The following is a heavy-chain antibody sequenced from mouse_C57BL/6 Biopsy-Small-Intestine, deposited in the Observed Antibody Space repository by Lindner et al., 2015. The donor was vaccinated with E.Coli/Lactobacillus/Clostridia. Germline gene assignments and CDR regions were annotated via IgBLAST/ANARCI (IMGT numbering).Heavy chain of an antibody. V-gene: IGHV9-3*02. Sequence: VKVSCKATGYTFNYHAMNWVRQAPGQGLEWMGWIKTNTGSPTYAQGFRGRFVFSVDTSVNTAYLEISGLKAEDTGIYYCVRGRTGYDYYLGVDVWGQGTTVTVSS. CDR1: GYTFNYHA. J-gene: IGHJ1*01. CDR3: VRGRTGYDYYLGVDV. D-gene: IGHD2-2*01. CDR2: IKTNTGSP.